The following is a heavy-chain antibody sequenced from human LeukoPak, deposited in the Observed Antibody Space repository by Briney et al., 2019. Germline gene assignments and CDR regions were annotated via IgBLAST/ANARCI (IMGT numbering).Heavy chain of an antibody. CDR3: AGCGNSGYYKGGLDD. CDR1: GYSFVSYA. J-gene: IGHJ4*02. Sequence: GASVKVSCKASGYSFVSYAITWVRQAPGQGLEWMGWINGYSGHTNYLQKLQGRVTMTTDTSTSTAYMELRSLRSDDTAVYYCAGCGNSGYYKGGLDDWGQGTLVTVSS. D-gene: IGHD3-22*01. CDR2: INGYSGHT. V-gene: IGHV1-18*01.